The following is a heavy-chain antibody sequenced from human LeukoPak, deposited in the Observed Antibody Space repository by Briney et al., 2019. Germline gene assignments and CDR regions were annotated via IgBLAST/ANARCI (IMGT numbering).Heavy chain of an antibody. CDR3: AACSGGSCYHRYFQH. CDR2: INHSGST. D-gene: IGHD2-15*01. CDR1: GGSFSGYY. J-gene: IGHJ1*01. Sequence: PSETLSLTCAVYGGSFSGYYWSRIRQPPGKGLEWIGEINHSGSTNYNPSLKSRVTISVDTSKNQFSLKLSSVTAADTAVYYCAACSGGSCYHRYFQHWGQGTLVTVSS. V-gene: IGHV4-34*01.